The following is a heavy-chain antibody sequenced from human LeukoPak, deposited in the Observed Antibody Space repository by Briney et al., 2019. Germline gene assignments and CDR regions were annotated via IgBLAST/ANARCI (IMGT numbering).Heavy chain of an antibody. D-gene: IGHD1-26*01. Sequence: GSLSLSCAASGFTFSSYSMNWVRQAPGKGLEGMGSIYHSGGTYYNPSLKSRVTISVDTSKNQFSLKLSSVTAADTAVYYCAKIGVGATMDWFDPWGQGTLVTVSS. CDR3: AKIGVGATMDWFDP. CDR1: GFTFSSYS. V-gene: IGHV4-38-2*01. CDR2: IYHSGGT. J-gene: IGHJ5*02.